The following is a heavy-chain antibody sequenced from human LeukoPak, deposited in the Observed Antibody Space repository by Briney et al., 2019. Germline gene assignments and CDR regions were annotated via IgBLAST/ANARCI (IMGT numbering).Heavy chain of an antibody. Sequence: GGSLRLSCAASGFTFSSYAMSWVRQSPGEGLVWVSHANNDGTGTTYADSVKGRFTISRDNAKNTLYLQMNSLRAEDTAVYYCARGGGYSSFDSWGQGTLVTVSS. V-gene: IGHV3-74*01. CDR3: ARGGGYSSFDS. J-gene: IGHJ4*03. CDR1: GFTFSSYA. D-gene: IGHD3-10*01. CDR2: ANNDGTGT.